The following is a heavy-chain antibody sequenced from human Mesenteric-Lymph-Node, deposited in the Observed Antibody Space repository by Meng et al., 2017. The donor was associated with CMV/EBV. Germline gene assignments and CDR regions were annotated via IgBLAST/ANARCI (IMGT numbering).Heavy chain of an antibody. V-gene: IGHV5-51*01. CDR2: IWPDDSDT. D-gene: IGHD2-2*01. J-gene: IGHJ3*02. CDR1: GYTFTTYW. CDR3: ARLVPDAAFDI. Sequence: KVSCKASGYTFTTYWIGWVRQLPGKGLEYMGIIWPDDSDTRYSPSFQGQVTISADKSISTAYLQWSSLKASDTAMYYCARLVPDAAFDIWGQGTMVTVSS.